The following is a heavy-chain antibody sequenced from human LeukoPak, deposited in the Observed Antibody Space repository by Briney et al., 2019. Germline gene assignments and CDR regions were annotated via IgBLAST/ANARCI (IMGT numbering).Heavy chain of an antibody. Sequence: EASVKVSCKASGYTFSNYDIHGVRQAPGQRLECLGWISVGNGNTKYSQNFQGRVTITRDTSATTAYMELSNLRPEDTAVYYCARALVPGSGSYYDWFDPWGQGTLVTVSS. J-gene: IGHJ5*02. CDR2: ISVGNGNT. V-gene: IGHV1-3*01. CDR1: GYTFSNYD. CDR3: ARALVPGSGSYYDWFDP. D-gene: IGHD3-10*01.